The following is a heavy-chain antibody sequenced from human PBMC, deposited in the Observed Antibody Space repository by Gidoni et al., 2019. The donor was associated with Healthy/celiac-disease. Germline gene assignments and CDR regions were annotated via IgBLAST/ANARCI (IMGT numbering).Heavy chain of an antibody. V-gene: IGHV4-59*01. CDR2: IYYSGST. CDR3: ARTLTGTGAFDI. CDR1: GGSISSYY. Sequence: QVQLQESGPGLVKPSETLSLTCTVSGGSISSYYWSWIRQPPGKGLEWIGYIYYSGSTNYNPSLKSRVTISVDTSKNQFSLKLSSVTAADTAVYYCARTLTGTGAFDIWGQGTMDTVSS. J-gene: IGHJ3*02. D-gene: IGHD3-9*01.